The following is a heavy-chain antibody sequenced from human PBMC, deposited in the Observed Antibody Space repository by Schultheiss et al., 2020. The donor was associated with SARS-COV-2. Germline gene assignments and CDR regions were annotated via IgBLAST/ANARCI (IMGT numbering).Heavy chain of an antibody. CDR1: GFTFSSYA. J-gene: IGHJ6*02. V-gene: IGHV3-30-3*01. CDR3: AREPGVPYYDFWSGYYSSYYYYGMDV. CDR2: ISYDGSNK. D-gene: IGHD3-3*01. Sequence: GGSLRLSCAASGFTFSSYAMHWVRQAPGKGLEWVAVISYDGSNKYYADSVKGRFTISRDDAKNSLYLQMNSLRAEDTAVYYCAREPGVPYYDFWSGYYSSYYYYGMDVWGQGTTVTVSS.